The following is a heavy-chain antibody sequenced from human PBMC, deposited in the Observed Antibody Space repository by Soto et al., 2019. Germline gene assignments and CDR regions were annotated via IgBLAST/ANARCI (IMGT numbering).Heavy chain of an antibody. CDR2: IIPIFGTA. CDR1: GGTFSSYA. CDR3: ARRYYGSGSYYYYYYGMDV. D-gene: IGHD3-10*01. J-gene: IGHJ6*02. V-gene: IGHV1-69*01. Sequence: QVQLMQSGAEVKKPGSSVKVSCKASGGTFSSYAISWVRQAPGQGLEWMGGIIPIFGTANYAQKFQGRVTITADESTSTAYMELSSLRSEDTAVYYCARRYYGSGSYYYYYYGMDVWGQGTTVTVSS.